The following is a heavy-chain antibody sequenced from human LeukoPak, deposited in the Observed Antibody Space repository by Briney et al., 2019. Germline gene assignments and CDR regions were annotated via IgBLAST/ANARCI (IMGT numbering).Heavy chain of an antibody. J-gene: IGHJ4*02. CDR3: ARRSSWNLYYFDY. Sequence: GGSLRLSCAASGFTFSSYEMNWVRQAPGKGLEWVSYISSSGSTIYYADSVKGRFTISRDNAKNSLYLQMNSLRAEDTAVYYCARRSSWNLYYFDYWGQGTLVTVSS. CDR1: GFTFSSYE. V-gene: IGHV3-48*03. D-gene: IGHD6-13*01. CDR2: ISSSGSTI.